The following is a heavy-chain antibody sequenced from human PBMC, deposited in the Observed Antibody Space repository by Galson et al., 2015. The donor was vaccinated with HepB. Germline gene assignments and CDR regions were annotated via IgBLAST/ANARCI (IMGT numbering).Heavy chain of an antibody. CDR1: GYTFTSYY. D-gene: IGHD3-10*01. V-gene: IGHV1-46*03. Sequence: SVKVSCKASGYTFTSYYMHWVRQAPGQGLEWMGIINPSGGSTSYAQKFQGRVTMTRDTSTSTVYMELSSLRSEDTAVYYCARGVGTMVRGVIVLGAFDIWGQGTMVTVSS. CDR2: INPSGGST. CDR3: ARGVGTMVRGVIVLGAFDI. J-gene: IGHJ3*02.